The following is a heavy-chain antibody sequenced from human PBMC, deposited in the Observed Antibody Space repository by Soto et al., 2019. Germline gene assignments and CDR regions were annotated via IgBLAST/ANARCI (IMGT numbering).Heavy chain of an antibody. V-gene: IGHV3-73*01. CDR3: TRNLGAKYGMDV. Sequence: GGSLRLSCAASGFPFSGSIIHWVRQAPGKGLEWVGRIRSKANGYATAYAASVKGRFTIPRDDSKNTAYLQMNSLKTEDTAIYYCTRNLGAKYGMDVWGQGTTVTVSS. D-gene: IGHD1-26*01. J-gene: IGHJ6*02. CDR1: GFPFSGSI. CDR2: IRSKANGYAT.